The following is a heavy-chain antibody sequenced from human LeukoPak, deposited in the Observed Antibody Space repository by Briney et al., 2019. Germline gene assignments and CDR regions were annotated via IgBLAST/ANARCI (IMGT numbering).Heavy chain of an antibody. CDR2: INPNSGGT. J-gene: IGHJ4*02. V-gene: IGHV1-2*04. Sequence: ASVKVSCKASGYTFTGYYMHWVRQAPGQGLEWMGWINPNSGGTNYAQKFQGWVTMTRDTSISTAYMELSRLRSDDTAVYYCARDLAVAGPGDIGYWGQGTLVTVSS. CDR3: ARDLAVAGPGDIGY. CDR1: GYTFTGYY. D-gene: IGHD6-19*01.